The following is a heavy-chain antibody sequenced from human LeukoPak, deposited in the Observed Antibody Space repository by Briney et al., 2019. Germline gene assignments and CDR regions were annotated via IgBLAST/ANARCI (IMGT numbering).Heavy chain of an antibody. CDR3: ARAAFSSRYGFDY. Sequence: SETLSLTCSVSSGSISSDYWSWIRQPPGKGLEWIGYIHYSGSTTYNPSLKSRVTISVDTSKNQFSLKLSSVTAADTAVYNCARAAFSSRYGFDYWGQGTLVIVSS. D-gene: IGHD6-13*01. J-gene: IGHJ4*02. CDR2: IHYSGST. V-gene: IGHV4-59*01. CDR1: SGSISSDY.